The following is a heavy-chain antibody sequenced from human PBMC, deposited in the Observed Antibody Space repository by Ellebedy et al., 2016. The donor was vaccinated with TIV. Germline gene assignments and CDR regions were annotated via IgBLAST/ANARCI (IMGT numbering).Heavy chain of an antibody. CDR1: GYTFIGYY. Sequence: ASVKVSCKASGYTFIGYYLHWVRQAPGQGLEWMGWINPNSGGTNYAQKFQGRVTMTRDTSISTAYMELSRLRSDDTAVYYCARRAPYYDFWSGYFDPWGQGTLVTVSS. V-gene: IGHV1-2*02. J-gene: IGHJ5*02. D-gene: IGHD3-3*01. CDR2: INPNSGGT. CDR3: ARRAPYYDFWSGYFDP.